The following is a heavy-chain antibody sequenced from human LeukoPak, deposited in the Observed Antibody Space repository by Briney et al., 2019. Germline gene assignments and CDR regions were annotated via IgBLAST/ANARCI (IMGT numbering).Heavy chain of an antibody. CDR1: GFTFSSYA. J-gene: IGHJ4*02. CDR2: ISGSGGST. V-gene: IGHV3-23*01. CDR3: ARGAYGDYDY. D-gene: IGHD4-17*01. Sequence: GGSLRLSCAASGFTFSSYAMSWVRQAPGKGLEWVSAISGSGGSTYYADSVEGRFTISRYNSKNTLYLQMNSLRADDTAVYYYARGAYGDYDYWGQGTLVTVSS.